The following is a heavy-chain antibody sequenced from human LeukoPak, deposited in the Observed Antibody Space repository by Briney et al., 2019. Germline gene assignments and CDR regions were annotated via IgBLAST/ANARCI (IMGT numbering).Heavy chain of an antibody. Sequence: SVKLSCKASGYTFTGYYMHWVRQAPGQGLEWMGWINPNSGGTNYAQKFQGRVTMTRDTSISTAYMELSRLRSDDTAVYYCAREDHYSNYGYNWFDPWGQGTLVTVSS. V-gene: IGHV1-2*02. D-gene: IGHD4-11*01. CDR2: INPNSGGT. CDR1: GYTFTGYY. J-gene: IGHJ5*02. CDR3: AREDHYSNYGYNWFDP.